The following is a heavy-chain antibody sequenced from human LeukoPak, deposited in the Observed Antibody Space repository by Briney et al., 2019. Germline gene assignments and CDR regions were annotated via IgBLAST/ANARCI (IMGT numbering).Heavy chain of an antibody. J-gene: IGHJ4*02. CDR2: IKADGSES. V-gene: IGHV3-7*01. CDR3: ARESTGWYPDY. Sequence: AGGSLRLSCAASGFTFRDYCMSWVRQAPRKGLEWVANIKADGSESHFVDSLRGRFTISRDNAQNSLYLQLNSLRAEDTAVYYCARESTGWYPDYWGQGTLVTVSS. CDR1: GFTFRDYC. D-gene: IGHD6-19*01.